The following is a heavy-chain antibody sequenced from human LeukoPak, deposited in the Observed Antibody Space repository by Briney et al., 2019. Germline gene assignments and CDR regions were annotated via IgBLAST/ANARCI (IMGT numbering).Heavy chain of an antibody. CDR2: INPNSGGT. J-gene: IGHJ6*03. D-gene: IGHD3/OR15-3a*01. V-gene: IGHV1-2*02. CDR3: VVDYYYYYYMDV. Sequence: ASVKVSCKASGGTFSSYAISWVRQAPGQGLEWMGWINPNSGGTNYAQKFQGRVTMTRDTSISTAYMELSRLRSDDTAVYYCVVDYYYYYYMDVWGKGTTVTVSS. CDR1: GGTFSSYA.